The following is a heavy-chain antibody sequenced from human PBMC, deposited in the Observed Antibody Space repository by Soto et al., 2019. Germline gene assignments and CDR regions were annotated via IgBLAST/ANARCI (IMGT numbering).Heavy chain of an antibody. CDR2: IKSKTDGGTT. J-gene: IGHJ3*02. CDR3: TTAYGNYEGDAFDI. D-gene: IGHD4-17*01. Sequence: GGSLRLSCAASGFTFSNAWMSWVRQAPGKGLEWVGRIKSKTDGGTTDYASPVKGRFTISRDDSKNALYLQMNSLKTEDTAVYYCTTAYGNYEGDAFDIWGQGTMVTVSS. V-gene: IGHV3-15*01. CDR1: GFTFSNAW.